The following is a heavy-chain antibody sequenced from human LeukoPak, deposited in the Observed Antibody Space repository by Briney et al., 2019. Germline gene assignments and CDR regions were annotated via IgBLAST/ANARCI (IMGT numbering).Heavy chain of an antibody. CDR2: IYSRGST. J-gene: IGHJ3*02. CDR1: GFTVSSNY. Sequence: PGGSLRLSCAASGFTVSSNYMSWVRQAPGKGPEWVSVIYSRGSTYYADSVKGRFTISRDNSKNTLYLQMNSLRAEDTAVYYCARSNGSYYSPDPFDIWGQGTMVTVSS. D-gene: IGHD1-26*01. CDR3: ARSNGSYYSPDPFDI. V-gene: IGHV3-53*01.